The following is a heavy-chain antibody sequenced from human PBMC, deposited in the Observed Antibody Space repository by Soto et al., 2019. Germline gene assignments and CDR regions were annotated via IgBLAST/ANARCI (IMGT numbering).Heavy chain of an antibody. CDR3: AKDRLRQRVRFMVGSYYYYGMDV. J-gene: IGHJ6*02. V-gene: IGHV3-30*18. D-gene: IGHD6-6*01. CDR2: ISYDGSNK. Sequence: VQLVESGGGVVQPGRSLRLSCAASGFTFSSYGMHWVRQAPGKGLERVAVISYDGSNKYYADSVKGRFTISRYNSKNTLYLQMNRLRDEDTDVYYCAKDRLRQRVRFMVGSYYYYGMDVWGQGTTVTVSS. CDR1: GFTFSSYG.